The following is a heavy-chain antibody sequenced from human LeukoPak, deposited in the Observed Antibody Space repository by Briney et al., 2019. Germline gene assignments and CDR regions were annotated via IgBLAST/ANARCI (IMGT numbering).Heavy chain of an antibody. V-gene: IGHV7-4-1*02. D-gene: IGHD1-1*01. J-gene: IGHJ6*03. CDR3: ARGGYLGYYYYYMDV. CDR1: GYTFTSYA. CDR2: INTNTGNP. Sequence: ASVKVSCKASGYTFTSYAMNWVRQAPGQGLEWMGWINTNTGNPTYAQGFTGRFVFSLDTSVSTAYLQISSLKAEDTAVYYCARGGYLGYYYYYMDVWGKGTTVTVSS.